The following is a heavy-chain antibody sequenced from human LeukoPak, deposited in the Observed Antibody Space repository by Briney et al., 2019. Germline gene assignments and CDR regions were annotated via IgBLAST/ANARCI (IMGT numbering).Heavy chain of an antibody. J-gene: IGHJ6*02. CDR2: IKQDGSEK. D-gene: IGHD6-6*01. CDR3: ARDWPGVYYYYYYGMDV. Sequence: PGGSLRLSCAASGFTFSSYWMNWVRQAPGKGLEWVANIKQDGSEKYYVDSVKGRFTISRDNAKNSLYLQMNSLRAEDTAVYYCARDWPGVYYYYYYGMDVWGQGTTVTVSS. V-gene: IGHV3-7*01. CDR1: GFTFSSYW.